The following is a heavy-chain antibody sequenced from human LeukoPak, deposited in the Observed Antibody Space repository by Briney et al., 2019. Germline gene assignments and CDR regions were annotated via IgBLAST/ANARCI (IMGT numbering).Heavy chain of an antibody. D-gene: IGHD2-2*01. CDR3: ARRRDCSSTSCPDDAFDI. CDR1: AYSFTSYW. CDR2: IDPSDSYT. J-gene: IGHJ3*02. V-gene: IGHV5-10-1*01. Sequence: GESLRISCKGSAYSFTSYWISWVRQMPGKGLEWMGRIDPSDSYTNYSPSFQGHVTISADKPISTAYLQWSSLKASDTAMYYCARRRDCSSTSCPDDAFDIWGQGTMVTVSS.